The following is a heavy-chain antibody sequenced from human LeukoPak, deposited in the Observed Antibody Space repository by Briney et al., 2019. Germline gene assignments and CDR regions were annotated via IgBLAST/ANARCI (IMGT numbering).Heavy chain of an antibody. V-gene: IGHV3-13*01. D-gene: IGHD3-10*01. CDR2: IGTAGDT. J-gene: IGHJ6*02. Sequence: GGSLRLSCAASGFNFSSYDMHWVRQATGKGLEWVSAIGTAGDTYYPGSVKGRFTISRENAKNSLYLQMNSLRAGDTAVYYCARDHYYGSGSPSYGMDVWGQGTTVTVSS. CDR1: GFNFSSYD. CDR3: ARDHYYGSGSPSYGMDV.